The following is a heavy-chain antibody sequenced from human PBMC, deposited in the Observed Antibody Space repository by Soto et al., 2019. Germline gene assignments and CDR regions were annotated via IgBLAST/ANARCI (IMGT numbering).Heavy chain of an antibody. CDR2: ISGSGDST. J-gene: IGHJ4*02. CDR1: GFTFSSYS. V-gene: IGHV3-23*01. Sequence: VGSLRLSCAASGFTFSSYSMNWVRQAPGKGLEWVSVISGSGDSTYYADSVKGRFTISRDNSKNTLYLQMNSLRTEDTAVYYCARRGPGTYFDYWGQGTLVTVSS. CDR3: ARRGPGTYFDY. D-gene: IGHD6-13*01.